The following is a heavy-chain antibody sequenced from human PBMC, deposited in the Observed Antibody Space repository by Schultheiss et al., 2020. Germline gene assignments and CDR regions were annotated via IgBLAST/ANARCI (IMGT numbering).Heavy chain of an antibody. D-gene: IGHD4-23*01. J-gene: IGHJ3*02. Sequence: SETLSLTCTVSGGSISSGGYYWSWIRQHPGKGLEWIGYIYYSGSTYYNPSLKSRVTISVDTSNNQFSLKLSSVTAADTAVYYCARDGDYGGNRAFDIWGKGTMVTVSS. CDR1: GGSISSGGYY. CDR2: IYYSGST. V-gene: IGHV4-31*03. CDR3: ARDGDYGGNRAFDI.